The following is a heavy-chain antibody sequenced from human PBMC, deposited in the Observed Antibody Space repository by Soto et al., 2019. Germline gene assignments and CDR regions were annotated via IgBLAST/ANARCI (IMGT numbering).Heavy chain of an antibody. Sequence: QVQLVQSGAEVKKPGASVKVSCKASKYTFISYHMHWVRQAPGQGLEWLGIINPSGAYTSYAQKFQGRVTMTRDTSTSTVYMELSSLRSEDTAMYYCARDISLSMVRGVISHWDQGTLVTVSS. CDR1: KYTFISYH. CDR2: INPSGAYT. D-gene: IGHD3-10*01. J-gene: IGHJ4*02. V-gene: IGHV1-46*01. CDR3: ARDISLSMVRGVISH.